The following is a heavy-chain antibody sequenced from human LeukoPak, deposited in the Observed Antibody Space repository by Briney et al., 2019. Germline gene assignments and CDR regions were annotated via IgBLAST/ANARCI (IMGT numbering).Heavy chain of an antibody. CDR1: GGSISNYY. V-gene: IGHV4-59*01. J-gene: IGHJ6*02. CDR2: IYYTGTT. CDR3: ARGYDIGV. Sequence: SETLSLTCTVSGGSISNYYWSWIRQPPGKALEWIGYIYYTGTTKYNPSLRSRATISLDTSKNQFSLKLTSVTAAGTALFFCARGYDIGVWGQGTTVTVSS.